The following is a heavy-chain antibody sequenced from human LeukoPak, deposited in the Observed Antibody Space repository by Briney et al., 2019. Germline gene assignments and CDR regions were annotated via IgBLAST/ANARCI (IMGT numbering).Heavy chain of an antibody. J-gene: IGHJ1*01. CDR1: GGSISSYY. CDR2: IYYSGTT. CDR3: AREDYCSGGSCYSGYFQH. V-gene: IGHV4-59*01. Sequence: KPSETLSLTCTGSGGSISSYYWSWIRQPPGKGLEWIGYIYYSGTTNYNPSLKSRVTISVDTSKNQFSLNLSSVTAADTAVYYCAREDYCSGGSCYSGYFQHWGQGTLVTVSS. D-gene: IGHD2-15*01.